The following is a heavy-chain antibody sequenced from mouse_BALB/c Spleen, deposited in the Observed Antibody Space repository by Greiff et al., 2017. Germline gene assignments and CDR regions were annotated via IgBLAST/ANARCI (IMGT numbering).Heavy chain of an antibody. Sequence: EVQLQESGPGLVKPSQSLSLTCTVTGYSITSDYAWNWIRQFPGNKLEWMGYISYSGSTSYNPSLKSRISITRDTSTNQFFLQLNSVTTEDTATYNCARANYGNYGMDYYAMDYWGQGTSVTVSS. J-gene: IGHJ4*01. D-gene: IGHD2-1*01. V-gene: IGHV3-2*02. CDR2: ISYSGST. CDR3: ARANYGNYGMDYYAMDY. CDR1: GYSITSDYA.